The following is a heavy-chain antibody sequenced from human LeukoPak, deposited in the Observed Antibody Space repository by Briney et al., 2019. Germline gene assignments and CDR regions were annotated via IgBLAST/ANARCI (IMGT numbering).Heavy chain of an antibody. CDR1: GGSISSYY. V-gene: IGHV4-59*08. D-gene: IGHD5-18*01. CDR3: ARGGYSYGHFDY. J-gene: IGHJ4*02. Sequence: SETLSLTCTVSGGSISSYYWSWIRQPPGKGLEWIGYIYYSGSTNYNPSLKSRVTISVDTSKNRFSLKLSSVTAADTAVYYCARGGYSYGHFDYWGQGTLVTVSS. CDR2: IYYSGST.